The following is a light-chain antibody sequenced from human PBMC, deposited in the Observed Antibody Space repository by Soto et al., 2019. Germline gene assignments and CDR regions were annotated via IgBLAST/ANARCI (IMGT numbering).Light chain of an antibody. V-gene: IGKV1-27*01. Sequence: DIQMTQSPSSLSASVGDRVTITCRASQGISNYIAWYQQKPGKAPKLLIYAASTLQSGVPSRFSGSGCGTDFTITISSLQPEDVATYSCQKYSSVPLFGPGTKVDIK. CDR1: QGISNY. CDR2: AAS. CDR3: QKYSSVPL. J-gene: IGKJ3*01.